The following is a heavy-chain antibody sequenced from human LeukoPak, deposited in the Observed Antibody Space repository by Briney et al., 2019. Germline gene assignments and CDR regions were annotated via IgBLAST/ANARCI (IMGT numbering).Heavy chain of an antibody. V-gene: IGHV6-1*01. J-gene: IGHJ6*02. D-gene: IGHD3-10*01. CDR3: ARERVTMVRGIIMSDYGLDV. Sequence: SQTLSLTCTISGDIVSSNGAAWNWIRQSPSRGLEWLGRTYYKSKWYDDYAVSVKSRITINPDTSTNRFSLQLNSVTPEDTAVYYCARERVTMVRGIIMSDYGLDVWGQGTTVIVSS. CDR2: TYYKSKWYD. CDR1: GDIVSSNGAA.